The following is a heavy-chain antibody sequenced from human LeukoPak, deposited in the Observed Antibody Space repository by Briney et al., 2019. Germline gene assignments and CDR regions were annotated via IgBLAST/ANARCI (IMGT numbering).Heavy chain of an antibody. V-gene: IGHV4-39*07. Sequence: PSETLSLTCSVSGGSISSSSHYWGWIRQPPGKGLEWIGNIYYSGTTSYNPSLKSRVTISVDTSKNQFSLKLTSVTAADTAVYYCARDKGLPQAFDIWGQGTMVTVSS. CDR3: ARDKGLPQAFDI. CDR2: IYYSGTT. CDR1: GGSISSSSHY. D-gene: IGHD5/OR15-5a*01. J-gene: IGHJ3*02.